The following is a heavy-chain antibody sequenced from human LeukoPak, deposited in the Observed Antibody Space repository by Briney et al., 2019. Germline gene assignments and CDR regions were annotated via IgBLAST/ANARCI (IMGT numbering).Heavy chain of an antibody. Sequence: SETLSLTCTVSGGSISSGDYYWSWIRQPPGKGLEWIGYIYYSGSTYYNPSLKSRVTISVDTSKNQFSLKLSSVTAADTAVYYCARGPPFSSSSPLYYYYGMDVWGQGTTVTASS. D-gene: IGHD6-6*01. V-gene: IGHV4-30-4*01. CDR3: ARGPPFSSSSPLYYYYGMDV. CDR2: IYYSGST. CDR1: GGSISSGDYY. J-gene: IGHJ6*02.